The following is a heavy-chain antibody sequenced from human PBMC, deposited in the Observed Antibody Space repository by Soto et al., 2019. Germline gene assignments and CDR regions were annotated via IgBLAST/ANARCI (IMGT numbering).Heavy chain of an antibody. V-gene: IGHV3-53*01. D-gene: IGHD4-4*01. CDR3: ARDFPTVTTYGMDV. Sequence: GSLRLSCAASGXTVSGYVLHWVRQAPGKGLEWVSVIYSGGSTYYADSAKGRFTISGDNSKNTLYLQMNSLRAEDTAVYYCARDFPTVTTYGMDVWGQGTTVTVSS. CDR1: GXTVSGYV. CDR2: IYSGGST. J-gene: IGHJ6*02.